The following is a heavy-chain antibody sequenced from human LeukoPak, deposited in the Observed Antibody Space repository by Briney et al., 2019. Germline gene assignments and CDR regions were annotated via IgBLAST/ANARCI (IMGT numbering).Heavy chain of an antibody. Sequence: GRSLRLSCAASGFTFSSYGMRWVRQAPGKGLEWVAVIWYDGSNKYYADSVKGRFTISRDNSKNTLYLQMNSLRAEDTAVYYCVREAGSTGFWSGYYSSQGGAWFDPWGQGTLVTVSS. CDR3: VREAGSTGFWSGYYSSQGGAWFDP. D-gene: IGHD3-3*01. CDR1: GFTFSSYG. J-gene: IGHJ5*02. CDR2: IWYDGSNK. V-gene: IGHV3-33*01.